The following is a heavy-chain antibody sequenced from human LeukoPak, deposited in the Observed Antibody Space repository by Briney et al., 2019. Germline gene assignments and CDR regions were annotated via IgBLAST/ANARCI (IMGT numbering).Heavy chain of an antibody. Sequence: PGRSLRLSCAASGFTFSSYGMHWVRQAPGKGLEWVAVIWYDGSNKYYADSVKGRFTISRDNSKNTLYLQMNSLRAEDTAVYYCARDPQRFTIIVVVTPDFWGQGTLVTVSS. CDR3: ARDPQRFTIIVVVTPDF. V-gene: IGHV3-33*01. J-gene: IGHJ4*02. CDR2: IWYDGSNK. CDR1: GFTFSSYG. D-gene: IGHD3-22*01.